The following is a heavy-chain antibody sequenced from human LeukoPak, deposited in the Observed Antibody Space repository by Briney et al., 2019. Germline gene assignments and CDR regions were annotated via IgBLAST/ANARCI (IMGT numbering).Heavy chain of an antibody. V-gene: IGHV4-61*01. D-gene: IGHD1-26*01. CDR2: IYYSGST. J-gene: IGHJ4*02. CDR1: GVSVNSGSYY. Sequence: KPSETLSLTCTVSGVSVNSGSYYWNWIRQPPGKGLEWIGYIYYSGSTNYNPSLKSRVTISVDTSKNQFSLKLSSVTAADTAVYYCARAAYSGSYHSDYWGQGTLVTVSS. CDR3: ARAAYSGSYHSDY.